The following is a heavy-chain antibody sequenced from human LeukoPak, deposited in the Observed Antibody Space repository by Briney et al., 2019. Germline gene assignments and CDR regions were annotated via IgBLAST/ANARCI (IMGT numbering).Heavy chain of an antibody. CDR3: ARGVPLWVWGYCSGGSCYNSSWFDP. CDR2: IYHSGST. CDR1: GGSISSGGYS. Sequence: SETLSLTCAVSGGSISSGGYSWRWVRQPPGAGLEWIGYIYHSGSTYYNPSLKSRVTISVDRSKNQFSLKLSSVTAADTAVYYCARGVPLWVWGYCSGGSCYNSSWFDPWGQGTLVTVSS. V-gene: IGHV4-30-2*01. J-gene: IGHJ5*02. D-gene: IGHD2-15*01.